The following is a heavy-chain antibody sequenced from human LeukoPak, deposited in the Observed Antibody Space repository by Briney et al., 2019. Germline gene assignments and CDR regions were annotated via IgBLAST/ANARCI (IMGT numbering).Heavy chain of an antibody. CDR2: MNPNSGNT. CDR3: ASPTKQDTVVDQYSGSTRHYYGMDV. D-gene: IGHD5-12*01. V-gene: IGHV1-8*01. J-gene: IGHJ6*02. Sequence: ASVKVSCKASGYTFSNYDINWVRQAPGQGLEWMGWMNPNSGNTGSARKFQGRVTMTRSTSISTAYMELTSLRSEDTAVYYCASPTKQDTVVDQYSGSTRHYYGMDVWGQGTTVIVSS. CDR1: GYTFSNYD.